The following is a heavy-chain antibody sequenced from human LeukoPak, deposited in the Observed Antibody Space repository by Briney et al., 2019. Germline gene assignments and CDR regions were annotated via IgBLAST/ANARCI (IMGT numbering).Heavy chain of an antibody. CDR1: GFTFSSYG. CDR3: AKSKSGPSYYFDY. D-gene: IGHD2-15*01. J-gene: IGHJ4*02. Sequence: GGSLRLSCAASGFTFSSYGMHWVRQAPGKGLEWVAVISYDGSNKYYADSVKGRFTISRDNSKNTLYLQMNSLRAEDTAVCYCAKSKSGPSYYFDYWGQGTLVTVSS. CDR2: ISYDGSNK. V-gene: IGHV3-30*18.